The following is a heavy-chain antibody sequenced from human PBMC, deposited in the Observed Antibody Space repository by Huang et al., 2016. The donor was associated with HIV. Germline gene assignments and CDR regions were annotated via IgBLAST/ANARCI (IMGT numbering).Heavy chain of an antibody. CDR3: ARDWSFGSSTSPAD. CDR2: INPKRGGK. Sequence: QVQLVQSGAEVKNPGASVRVSCKASGYTFTDSNLNWVRQAPGQGHEWMGWINPKRGGKSYAQRFQGRVTMTRDTTISTVHMDLRRIQSDDTAVYFCARDWSFGSSTSPADWGQGTLVTVSS. CDR1: GYTFTDSN. V-gene: IGHV1-2*02. J-gene: IGHJ4*02. D-gene: IGHD6-6*01.